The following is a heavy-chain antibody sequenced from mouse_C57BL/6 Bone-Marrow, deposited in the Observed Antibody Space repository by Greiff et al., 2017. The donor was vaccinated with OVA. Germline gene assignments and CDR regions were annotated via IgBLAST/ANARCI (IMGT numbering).Heavy chain of an antibody. CDR2: IDPSDSYT. J-gene: IGHJ4*01. Sequence: QVQLQQPGAELVMPGASVKLSRKASGYTFTSYWMHWVKQRPGQGLEWIGEIDPSDSYTNYNQKFKGKSTLTVDKSSSTAYMQLSSLTSEDSAVYYCATALYAMDYWGQGTSVTVSS. D-gene: IGHD3-1*01. CDR3: ATALYAMDY. CDR1: GYTFTSYW. V-gene: IGHV1-69*01.